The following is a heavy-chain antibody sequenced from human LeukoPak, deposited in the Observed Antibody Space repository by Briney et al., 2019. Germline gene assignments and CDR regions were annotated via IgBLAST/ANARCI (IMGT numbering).Heavy chain of an antibody. V-gene: IGHV3-74*01. J-gene: IGHJ4*02. CDR3: TKDPLDY. CDR2: IKADGSST. CDR1: GFTFSNFW. Sequence: GGSLRLSCAASGFTFSNFWMHWVRQVPGKGLVWVSRIKADGSSTTYADSVKGRFTISRDSPKNTLYLQMNSLRVEDTAVYYCTKDPLDYWGQGTLVTVSS.